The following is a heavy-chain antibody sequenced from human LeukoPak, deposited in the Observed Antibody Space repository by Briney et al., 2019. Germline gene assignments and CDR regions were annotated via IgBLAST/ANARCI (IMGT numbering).Heavy chain of an antibody. CDR2: ISGSGGST. CDR3: ARGRYSGTYFVDFWGQGTLVTAQLRRILG. D-gene: IGHD1-26*01. J-gene: IGHJ4*02. Sequence: GGSLRLSCAASGFTFSSYGMSWVRQAPGKGLEWVSAISGSGGSTYYADSVKGRFTISRDNSKNTLYLQMNSLRAEDTAVYYCARGRYSGTYFVDFWGQGTLVTAQLRRILGGGQGTLVTVSS. V-gene: IGHV3-23*01. CDR1: GFTFSSYG.